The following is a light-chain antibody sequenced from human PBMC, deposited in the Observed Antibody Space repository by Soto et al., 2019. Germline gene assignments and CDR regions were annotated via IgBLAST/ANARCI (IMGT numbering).Light chain of an antibody. Sequence: EIVLTQSPGTLSLSPGERAILSCRASQSVTSGFLAWYQQKPGQAPRLLIYGASSRATGIPGTFRGSGSGTDFTLTISRLEPEDFATYYCQQYHSSPRTFGQGTKVDIK. CDR1: QSVTSGF. J-gene: IGKJ1*01. CDR2: GAS. CDR3: QQYHSSPRT. V-gene: IGKV3-20*01.